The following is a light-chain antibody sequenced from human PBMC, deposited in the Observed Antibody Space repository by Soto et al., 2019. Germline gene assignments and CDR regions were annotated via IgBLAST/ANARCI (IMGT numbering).Light chain of an antibody. Sequence: QSALTQPASVSGSPGQSVTISCSGSSIDVRAYNYVSWYQRHPGKAPKLMIYDVTDRPSGVSNRFSGSKSGNTASLTISGLQAEDEADYFCSSYTSSSTVVFGGGTKPSVL. V-gene: IGLV2-14*01. CDR3: SSYTSSSTVV. CDR2: DVT. J-gene: IGLJ3*02. CDR1: SIDVRAYNY.